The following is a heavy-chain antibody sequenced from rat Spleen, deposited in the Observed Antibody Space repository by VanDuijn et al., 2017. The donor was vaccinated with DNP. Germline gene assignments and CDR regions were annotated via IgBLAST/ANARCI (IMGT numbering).Heavy chain of an antibody. Sequence: QVQLKESGRGLVQPSQTLSLTCTVSGFSLTSFHVHWVRQPPGKGLEWMGIIQSGGSTDYNSTLKSRLSINRDTSKSQVFLKMNSVQTEDTAMYFCARTTRIYWYFDFWGPGTMVTVSS. D-gene: IGHD1-4*01. J-gene: IGHJ1*01. V-gene: IGHV2-27*01. CDR1: GFSLTSFH. CDR3: ARTTRIYWYFDF. CDR2: IQSGGST.